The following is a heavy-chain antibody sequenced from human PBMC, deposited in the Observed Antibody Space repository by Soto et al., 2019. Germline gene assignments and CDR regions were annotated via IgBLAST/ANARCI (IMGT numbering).Heavy chain of an antibody. D-gene: IGHD6-6*01. CDR3: ARVEGYTSSSDPYFDY. CDR1: GLTVSSTY. CDR2: IYAGGMT. Sequence: VGCLRLSCAASGLTVSSTYMSWVLPAPGKGLEWVSLIYAGGMTYYADSVKGRFTFSRDHSKNTLFLQMDSLRAEDTAIYYCARVEGYTSSSDPYFDYWGQGTLVTVSS. J-gene: IGHJ4*02. V-gene: IGHV3-53*01.